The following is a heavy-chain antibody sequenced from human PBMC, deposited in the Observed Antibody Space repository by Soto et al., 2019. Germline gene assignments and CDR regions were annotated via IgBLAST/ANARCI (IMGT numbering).Heavy chain of an antibody. V-gene: IGHV1-46*01. CDR1: GYTFSTYY. J-gene: IGHJ4*02. CDR3: ARDSSYYDSSGYRFDY. Sequence: ASVKVSCKASGYTFSTYYVHWVRQAPGLGLEWMGIFNPSGDRTSYAQKFQGRVTMARDTSTSTVYMELTNLSSEDTAVYYCARDSSYYDSSGYRFDYWGQGTLVTVSS. D-gene: IGHD3-22*01. CDR2: FNPSGDRT.